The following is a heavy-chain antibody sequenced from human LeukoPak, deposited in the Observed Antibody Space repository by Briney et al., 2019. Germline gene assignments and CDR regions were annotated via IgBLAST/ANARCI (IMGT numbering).Heavy chain of an antibody. CDR1: GGSISSGSYY. J-gene: IGHJ6*02. D-gene: IGHD3-10*01. CDR2: IYTSGST. V-gene: IGHV4-61*02. Sequence: SETLSLTCTVSGGSISSGSYYWSWIRQPAGKELEWIGRIYTSGSTNYNPSLKSRVTISVDTSKNQFSLKLSSVTAADTAVYYCARTWLGYYGMDVWGQGTTVTVSS. CDR3: ARTWLGYYGMDV.